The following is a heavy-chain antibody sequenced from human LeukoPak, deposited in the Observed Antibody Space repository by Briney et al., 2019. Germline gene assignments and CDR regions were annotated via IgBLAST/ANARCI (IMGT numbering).Heavy chain of an antibody. CDR1: GFTFSHYS. CDR2: ISSSSSYI. Sequence: PGGSLRLSCAASGFTFSHYSTNWVRQAPGKGLEWVSSISSSSSYIYYADSVKGRFTISRDNAKNSLYLHMNSPRVDDTAVYYCARDALLLRGQGTLVTVSS. D-gene: IGHD3-10*01. J-gene: IGHJ4*02. CDR3: ARDALLL. V-gene: IGHV3-21*01.